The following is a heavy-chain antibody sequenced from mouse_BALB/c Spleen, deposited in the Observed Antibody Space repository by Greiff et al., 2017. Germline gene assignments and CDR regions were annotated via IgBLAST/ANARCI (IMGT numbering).Heavy chain of an antibody. CDR1: GYSFTSYW. V-gene: IGHV1-5*01. Sequence: VQLQQSGTVLARPGASVKMSCKASGYSFTSYWMHWVKQRPGQGLEWIGAIYPGSSDTSYNQKFKGKAKLTAVTSASTAYMELSSLTNEDSAVYYCTRGSSSYYFDYWGQGTTLTVSS. CDR3: TRGSSSYYFDY. D-gene: IGHD1-1*01. CDR2: IYPGSSDT. J-gene: IGHJ2*01.